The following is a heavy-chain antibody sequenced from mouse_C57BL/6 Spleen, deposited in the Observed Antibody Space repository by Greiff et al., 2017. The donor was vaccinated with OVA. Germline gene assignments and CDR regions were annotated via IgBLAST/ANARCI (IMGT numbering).Heavy chain of an antibody. Sequence: QVQLQQSGAELVRPGASVTLSCKASGYTFTDYEIHWVKQTPVHGLEWIGAIDPETGGTAYNQKFKGKAILTADKSSSTAYMELRSLTSEDSAVYYCTRRDYGSSYNYWGQGTTLTVSS. D-gene: IGHD1-1*01. CDR2: IDPETGGT. J-gene: IGHJ2*01. CDR1: GYTFTDYE. V-gene: IGHV1-15*01. CDR3: TRRDYGSSYNY.